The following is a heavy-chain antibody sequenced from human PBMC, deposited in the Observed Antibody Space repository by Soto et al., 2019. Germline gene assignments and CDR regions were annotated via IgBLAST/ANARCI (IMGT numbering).Heavy chain of an antibody. J-gene: IGHJ6*02. CDR3: ARDNSVYGPLGYYYGMDV. D-gene: IGHD5-12*01. V-gene: IGHV3-74*01. CDR2: INSDGSST. CDR1: GFTFSSYW. Sequence: PGGSLRLSCAASGFTFSSYWMHWVRQAPGKGLVWVSRINSDGSSTSYADSVKGRFTISRDNAKNTLYLQMNSLRAEDTAVYYCARDNSVYGPLGYYYGMDVWGQGTTVTVSS.